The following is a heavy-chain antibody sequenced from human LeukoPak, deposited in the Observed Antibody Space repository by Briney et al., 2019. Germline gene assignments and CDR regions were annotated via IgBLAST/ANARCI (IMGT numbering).Heavy chain of an antibody. V-gene: IGHV4-39*01. CDR3: ARQTVVAANIDY. Sequence: SETLSLTCTVSGGSISSSSYYWDSIRQPPGKGLEWVGSIYYSGSTYYNPSLKSRVTISVDTSKNQFSLKLNSVTAADTAVYYCARQTVVAANIDYWGQGTLVTVSS. D-gene: IGHD2-15*01. CDR1: GGSISSSSYY. J-gene: IGHJ4*02. CDR2: IYYSGST.